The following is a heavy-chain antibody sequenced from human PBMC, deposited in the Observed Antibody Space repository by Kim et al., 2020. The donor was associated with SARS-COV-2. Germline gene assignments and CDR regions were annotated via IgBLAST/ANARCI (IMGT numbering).Heavy chain of an antibody. Sequence: GGSLRLSCAASGFTFSSYSMNWVRQAPGKGLEWVSSISSSSSYIYYADSVKGRFTISRDNAKNSLYLQMNSLRAEDTAVYYCARDAASRGYDILTGYYRFFDYWGQGTLVTVSS. V-gene: IGHV3-21*01. D-gene: IGHD3-9*01. CDR1: GFTFSSYS. J-gene: IGHJ4*02. CDR3: ARDAASRGYDILTGYYRFFDY. CDR2: ISSSSSYI.